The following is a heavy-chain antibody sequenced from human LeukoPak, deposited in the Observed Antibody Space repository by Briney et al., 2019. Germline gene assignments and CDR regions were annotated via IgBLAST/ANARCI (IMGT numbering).Heavy chain of an antibody. CDR2: MNPNSGNT. CDR3: ARGNWNDVGFDY. J-gene: IGHJ4*02. D-gene: IGHD1-20*01. V-gene: IGHV1-8*01. CDR1: GYTFTSYD. Sequence: ASVKVSCKASGYTFTSYDINWVRQATGQGLEWMGWMNPNSGNTGYAQKFQGGVTMTRDTSISTAYMELSRLRSDDTAVYYCARGNWNDVGFDYWGQGTLVTVSS.